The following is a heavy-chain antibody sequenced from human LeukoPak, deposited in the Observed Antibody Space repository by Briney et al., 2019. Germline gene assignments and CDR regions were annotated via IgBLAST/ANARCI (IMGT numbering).Heavy chain of an antibody. V-gene: IGHV3-7*04. J-gene: IGHJ4*02. CDR3: ARGYNSALDY. CDR1: GFTFSSYW. Sequence: GGSLRLSCAVSGFTFSSYWMSWVRQAPGKGLEWVANIKQDGIEKYYVDSVEGRFTISRDNAKNSLFLQMNNLRVEDTAVYYCARGYNSALDYWGQGTLVTVSS. D-gene: IGHD1-14*01. CDR2: IKQDGIEK.